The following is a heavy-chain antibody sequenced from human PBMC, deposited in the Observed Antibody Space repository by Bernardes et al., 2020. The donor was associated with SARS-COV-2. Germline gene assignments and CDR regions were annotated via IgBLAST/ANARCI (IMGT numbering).Heavy chain of an antibody. J-gene: IGHJ4*02. V-gene: IGHV3-7*05. D-gene: IGHD6-6*01. Sequence: GSSLRLFCGSSVFTFANDWTSWFRQASGKGPEWVANINQEGNHNYHVDSGRVRFTISRDNAKNSLYLQMNSLRGGDTAVYYCARSFGRSSIDYWGRETLVSVSS. CDR2: INQEGNHN. CDR3: ARSFGRSSIDY. CDR1: VFTFANDW.